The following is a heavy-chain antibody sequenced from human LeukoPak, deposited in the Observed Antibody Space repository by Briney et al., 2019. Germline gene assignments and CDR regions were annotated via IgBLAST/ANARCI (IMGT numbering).Heavy chain of an antibody. Sequence: GGSLRLSCEVSGFTFSSYWMTWARHIPGKGLEWVANINRDGSEQHYVESVKGRFTISRDNGRNSLYLQMDSLRVDDTAVYYCAKVGAWELQRVFENWGQGSLVTVSS. V-gene: IGHV3-7*01. CDR1: GFTFSSYW. J-gene: IGHJ4*02. CDR3: AKVGAWELQRVFEN. CDR2: INRDGSEQ. D-gene: IGHD1-26*01.